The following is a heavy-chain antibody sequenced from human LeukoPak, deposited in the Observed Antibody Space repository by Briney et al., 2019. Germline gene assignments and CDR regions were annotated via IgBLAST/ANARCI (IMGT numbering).Heavy chain of an antibody. V-gene: IGHV4-59*01. D-gene: IGHD5-18*01. CDR1: GGSISSYY. J-gene: IGHJ4*02. CDR2: IYYSGST. Sequence: SETLSLTCTVSGGSISSYYWSWIRQPPGKGLEWIGDIYYSGSTNYNPSLKSRVTISVDTSKNQFSLKLSSVTAADTAVYYCARVTDTAMVSGRPAATGRYYFDYWGQGTLVTVSS. CDR3: ARVTDTAMVSGRPAATGRYYFDY.